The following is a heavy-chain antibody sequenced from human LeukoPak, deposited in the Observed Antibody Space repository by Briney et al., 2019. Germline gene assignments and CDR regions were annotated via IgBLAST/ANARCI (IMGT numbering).Heavy chain of an antibody. J-gene: IGHJ4*02. Sequence: PSETLSLTCAVYGGSFSGYYWSWIRQPPGKGLEWIGEINHSGSTNYNPSLKGRVTISVDTSKNQFSLKLSSVTAADTAVYYCARREAGYYYGSGSYLSDYWGQGTLVTVSS. CDR1: GGSFSGYY. CDR3: ARREAGYYYGSGSYLSDY. V-gene: IGHV4-34*01. CDR2: INHSGST. D-gene: IGHD3-10*01.